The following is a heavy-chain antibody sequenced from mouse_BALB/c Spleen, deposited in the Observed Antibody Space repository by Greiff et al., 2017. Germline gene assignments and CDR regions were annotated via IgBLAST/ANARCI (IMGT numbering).Heavy chain of an antibody. J-gene: IGHJ2*01. D-gene: IGHD2-4*01. Sequence: EVMLVESGGGLVQPGGSRKLSCAASGFTFSSFGMHWVRQAPEKGLEWVAYISSGSSTIYYADTVKGRFTISRDNPKNTLFLQMTSLRSEDTAMYYCARGLGITTKLFDYWGQGTTLTVSS. CDR1: GFTFSSFG. CDR3: ARGLGITTKLFDY. V-gene: IGHV5-17*02. CDR2: ISSGSSTI.